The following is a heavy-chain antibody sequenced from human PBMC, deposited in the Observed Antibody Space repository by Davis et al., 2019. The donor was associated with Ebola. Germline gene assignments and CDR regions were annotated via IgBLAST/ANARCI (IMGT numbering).Heavy chain of an antibody. V-gene: IGHV1-2*02. CDR2: INSNNGDT. CDR3: ATDSATSPLQH. CDR1: GYTFTGHY. D-gene: IGHD3-22*01. J-gene: IGHJ1*01. Sequence: ASVKVSCKASGYTFTGHYIHWVRQAPGQGLEWMGWINSNNGDTDYVEKFNSRVTMTRDTSITTAYMELRTLTSDDSAIYFCATDSATSPLQHWGQGTLVTVSS.